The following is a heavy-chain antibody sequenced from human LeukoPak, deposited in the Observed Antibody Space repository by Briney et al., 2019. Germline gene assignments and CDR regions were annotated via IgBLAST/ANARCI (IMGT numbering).Heavy chain of an antibody. CDR3: AKDRGAYGSGSYIFDY. D-gene: IGHD3-10*01. V-gene: IGHV3-30*18. J-gene: IGHJ4*02. CDR2: TSHDGSRK. Sequence: GGSLRLSCAASGFTFSSYDVHWVRQAPGKGLEWVAVTSHDGSRKSYADSVKGRFTISRDNSKNTLYLQMDSLRAEDTAVYYCAKDRGAYGSGSYIFDYWGQGTLVTVSS. CDR1: GFTFSSYD.